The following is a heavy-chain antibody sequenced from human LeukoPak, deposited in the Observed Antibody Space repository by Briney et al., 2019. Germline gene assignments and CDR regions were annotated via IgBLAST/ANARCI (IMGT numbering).Heavy chain of an antibody. CDR1: GFTFSSYG. D-gene: IGHD1-14*01. V-gene: IGHV3-30*02. J-gene: IGHJ6*03. CDR3: AKTDRTGSYSYYYMDV. Sequence: GGSLRLSCAASGFTFSSYGMHWVRQAPGKGLEWVALIHFDGGYKYNADSVKGRFTISRDNSKSTLYLQMNGLTAEDTAVYYCAKTDRTGSYSYYYMDVWGKGTTVTVSS. CDR2: IHFDGGYK.